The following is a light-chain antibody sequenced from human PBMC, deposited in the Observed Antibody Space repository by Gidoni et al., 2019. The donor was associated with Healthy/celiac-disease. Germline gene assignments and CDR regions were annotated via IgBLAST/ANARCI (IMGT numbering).Light chain of an antibody. CDR3: QQYNNWPPGT. Sequence: EIVMTQSPATLSVSPGERATLSCRASQRVSSNLAWYQQKPGQAPRLLIYGASTRATGIPARFRGSGSGTEFTLTISSLQSEDFAVYYCQQYNNWPPGTFGQGTKLEIK. V-gene: IGKV3-15*01. CDR1: QRVSSN. CDR2: GAS. J-gene: IGKJ2*01.